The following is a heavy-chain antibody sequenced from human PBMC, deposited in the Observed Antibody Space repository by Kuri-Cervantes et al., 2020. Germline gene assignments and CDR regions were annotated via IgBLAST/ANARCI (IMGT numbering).Heavy chain of an antibody. J-gene: IGHJ5*02. V-gene: IGHV1-69*13. CDR1: GGTFSSYA. CDR3: ARGRTQNWFDP. Sequence: AVKVSCKASGGTFSSYAISWVRQAPGQGLEWMGGIIPIFGTANYAQKFQGRVTITADESTSTAYMELRSLRSDDTAVYYCARGRTQNWFDPWGQGTLVTVSS. CDR2: IIPIFGTA. D-gene: IGHD1-7*01.